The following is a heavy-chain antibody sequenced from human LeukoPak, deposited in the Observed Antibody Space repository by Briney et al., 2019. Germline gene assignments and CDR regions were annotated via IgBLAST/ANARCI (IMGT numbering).Heavy chain of an antibody. Sequence: SETLSLTCAVYGGSFSGYYWSWIRQPPGKGLEWIGEINHSGSTNYNPSLKSRVTISVDTSKNQFSLKLSSVTAADTAVYYCTRLRAVTRSSSWLQVRRRFDYWGQGTLVTVSS. CDR3: TRLRAVTRSSSWLQVRRRFDY. J-gene: IGHJ4*02. CDR1: GGSFSGYY. V-gene: IGHV4-34*01. D-gene: IGHD6-13*01. CDR2: INHSGST.